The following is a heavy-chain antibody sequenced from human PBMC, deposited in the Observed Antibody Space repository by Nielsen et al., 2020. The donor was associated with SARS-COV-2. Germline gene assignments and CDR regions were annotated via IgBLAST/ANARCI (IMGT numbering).Heavy chain of an antibody. J-gene: IGHJ6*02. D-gene: IGHD5-18*01. V-gene: IGHV3-43*02. CDR3: AKDKRVQLWLPYYYYYYGMDV. CDR1: GFTFDDYA. Sequence: GESRKISCAASGFTFDDYAMHWVRQAPGKGLEWVSLISGDGGSTYYADSVKGRFTISRDNSKNSLYLQMNSLRTEDTALYYCAKDKRVQLWLPYYYYYYGMDVWGQGTTVTVSS. CDR2: ISGDGGST.